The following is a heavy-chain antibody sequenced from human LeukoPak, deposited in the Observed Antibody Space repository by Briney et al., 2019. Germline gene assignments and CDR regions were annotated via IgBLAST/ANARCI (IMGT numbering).Heavy chain of an antibody. V-gene: IGHV1-69*13. D-gene: IGHD3-10*01. CDR3: ARCFFSRSGDMVRGALDY. CDR2: IIPIFGTA. J-gene: IGHJ4*02. Sequence: SVKVSCKASGGTFSSYAISWVRQAPGQGLEWMGGIIPIFGTANYAQKFQGRVTITADESTSTAYMELSSLRSEDTAVYYCARCFFSRSGDMVRGALDYWGQGTLVTVSS. CDR1: GGTFSSYA.